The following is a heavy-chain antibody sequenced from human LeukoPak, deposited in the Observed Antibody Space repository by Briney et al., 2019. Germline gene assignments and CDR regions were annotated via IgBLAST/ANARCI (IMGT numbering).Heavy chain of an antibody. CDR3: ARGGKAAVRFDL. Sequence: SQTLSLTCTVSGGSISSGDYYWSWIRQPPGKGLEWIGYIYYSGSTYYNPSLKSRLTISVDTSKNQFSMKLSSVPAADTAVHYCARGGKAAVRFDLWGRGTLGTVSS. J-gene: IGHJ2*01. CDR1: GGSISSGDYY. D-gene: IGHD2-15*01. V-gene: IGHV4-30-4*01. CDR2: IYYSGST.